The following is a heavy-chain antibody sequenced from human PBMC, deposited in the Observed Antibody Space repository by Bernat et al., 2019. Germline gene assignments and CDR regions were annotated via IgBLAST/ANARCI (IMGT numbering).Heavy chain of an antibody. CDR3: ARALIEVSGYHDY. V-gene: IGHV3-30-3*01. D-gene: IGHD5-12*01. J-gene: IGHJ4*02. Sequence: QVQLVESGGGVVQPGRSLRLSCAASGFTFSSYAMHWVRQAPGKGLEWVAVISYDGSNKYYADSVKGRFTISRDNSKNTLYLQMNSLRAEDTAVYYCARALIEVSGYHDYWGQGTLVTVSS. CDR1: GFTFSSYA. CDR2: ISYDGSNK.